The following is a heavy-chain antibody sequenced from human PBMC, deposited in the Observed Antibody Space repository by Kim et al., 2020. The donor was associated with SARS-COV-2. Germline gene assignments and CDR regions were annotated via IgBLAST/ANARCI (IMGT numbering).Heavy chain of an antibody. V-gene: IGHV3-11*04. Sequence: CADSVKGRFTISRDNAKTSLYLQKNSMRAENTAVYYCARTYSSSSNWFDPWGQGTLVTVSS. J-gene: IGHJ5*02. CDR3: ARTYSSSSNWFDP. D-gene: IGHD6-13*01.